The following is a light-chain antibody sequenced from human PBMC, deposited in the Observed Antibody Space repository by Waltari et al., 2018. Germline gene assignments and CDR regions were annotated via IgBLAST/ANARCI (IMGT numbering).Light chain of an antibody. CDR1: QSIRTY. V-gene: IGKV1-39*01. CDR2: VAS. J-gene: IGKJ4*01. Sequence: DIQMTQSPSSLSASVGYRVTITCRASQSIRTYLNWYQQKPGKAPELLIYVASTLQSGVPSRFSGSGSGTDFTLTISSLQPEDFAIYYCQQSYNSPLTFGGGTEVEIK. CDR3: QQSYNSPLT.